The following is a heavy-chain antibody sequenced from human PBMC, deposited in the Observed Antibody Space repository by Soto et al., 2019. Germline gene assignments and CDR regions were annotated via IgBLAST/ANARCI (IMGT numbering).Heavy chain of an antibody. CDR2: IYPGDSDT. V-gene: IGHV5-51*01. J-gene: IGHJ3*01. D-gene: IGHD5-12*01. Sequence: GESLKISCQTSGYTFTNYWIAWVRLTPGRGLEWMGTIYPGDSDTRYSPSFQGHVAISADKSSATAFLQWGSLEASDTATYFCARGLLPSTTTPNDAFRVWGQGTVVTVSS. CDR3: ARGLLPSTTTPNDAFRV. CDR1: GYTFTNYW.